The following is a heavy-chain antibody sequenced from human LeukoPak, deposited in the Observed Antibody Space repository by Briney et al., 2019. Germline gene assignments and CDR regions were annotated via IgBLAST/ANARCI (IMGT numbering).Heavy chain of an antibody. V-gene: IGHV3-30*03. Sequence: PGGSLRLSCAASGFTFSTYGMNWVRRAPGKGLEWVAVISYDGSNKYYADSVKGRFTISRDNSKNTLYLQMNSLRAEDTAVNYCASSSIYEPSIDYWGQGTLVTVSS. J-gene: IGHJ4*02. D-gene: IGHD2-15*01. CDR3: ASSSIYEPSIDY. CDR2: ISYDGSNK. CDR1: GFTFSTYG.